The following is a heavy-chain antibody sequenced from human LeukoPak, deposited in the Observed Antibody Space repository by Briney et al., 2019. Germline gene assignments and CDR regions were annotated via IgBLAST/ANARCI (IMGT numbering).Heavy chain of an antibody. CDR2: IYYSGST. V-gene: IGHV4-59*01. Sequence: PSETLSLTCTVSGGSISSYYWSWIRQPPGKGLEWIGYIYYSGSTNYNPSLKSRVTISVDTSKNQFSLKLSSVTAADTAVYYCARIPYCSGGSCYPDYWGQGTLVTVSS. D-gene: IGHD2-15*01. CDR1: GGSISSYY. CDR3: ARIPYCSGGSCYPDY. J-gene: IGHJ4*02.